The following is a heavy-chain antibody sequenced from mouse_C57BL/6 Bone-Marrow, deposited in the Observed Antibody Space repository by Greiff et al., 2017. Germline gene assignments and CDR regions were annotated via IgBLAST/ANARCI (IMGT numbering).Heavy chain of an antibody. CDR2: INPYNGGT. D-gene: IGHD1-1*01. J-gene: IGHJ3*01. CDR1: GYTFTDYY. Sequence: VQLKESGPVLVKPGASVKMSCKASGYTFTDYYMNWVKQSHGKSLEWIGVINPYNGGTSYNQKFKGKATLTVDKSSSTAYMELNSLTSEDSAVYYCAPITTPPCAYWGQGTLVTVSA. V-gene: IGHV1-19*01. CDR3: APITTPPCAY.